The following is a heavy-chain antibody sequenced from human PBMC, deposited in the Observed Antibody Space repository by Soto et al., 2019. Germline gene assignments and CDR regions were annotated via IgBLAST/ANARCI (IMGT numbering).Heavy chain of an antibody. CDR2: IGTGGGT. CDR1: GFTFSSYA. J-gene: IGHJ4*02. D-gene: IGHD6-19*01. Sequence: EVQLVQSGGGLVHPGGSLRLSCAGSGFTFSSYAMHWVRQAPGKGLEWVSAIGTGGGTYYADSVKGRFTISRDNSKNTLSLQMHSLRAEDTALYYCAKDMGQWLYDLDYWGQGTLVTVSS. CDR3: AKDMGQWLYDLDY. V-gene: IGHV3-23*04.